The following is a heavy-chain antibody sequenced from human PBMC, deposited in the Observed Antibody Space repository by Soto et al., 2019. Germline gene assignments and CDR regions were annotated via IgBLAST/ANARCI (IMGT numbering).Heavy chain of an antibody. CDR3: ARDSGYSYGQDYYYYYGMDV. D-gene: IGHD5-18*01. Sequence: QVQLVQSGAEVKKPGSSVKVSCKASGGTFSSYAISWVRQAPGQGLEWMGGIIPIFGTANYAQKFQGRVRITADKSTSTAYMELSSLRSEDTAVYYCARDSGYSYGQDYYYYYGMDVWGQGTTVTVSS. V-gene: IGHV1-69*06. CDR1: GGTFSSYA. J-gene: IGHJ6*02. CDR2: IIPIFGTA.